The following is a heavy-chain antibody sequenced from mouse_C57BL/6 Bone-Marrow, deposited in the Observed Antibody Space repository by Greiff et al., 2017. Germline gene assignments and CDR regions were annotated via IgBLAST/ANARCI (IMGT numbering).Heavy chain of an antibody. V-gene: IGHV1-4*01. J-gene: IGHJ1*03. CDR2: INPGSGDT. Sequence: QVQLQQSGAELVRPGASVKMSCKASGYTFTDYEMHWVKQRPGQGLEWIGYINPGSGDTEYNQKFKGKATLTADKSSNTAYMQLSSLTSEDTAVYYCARYGITTGYFDVWGTGTTVTVSS. CDR3: ARYGITTGYFDV. CDR1: GYTFTDYE. D-gene: IGHD1-1*01.